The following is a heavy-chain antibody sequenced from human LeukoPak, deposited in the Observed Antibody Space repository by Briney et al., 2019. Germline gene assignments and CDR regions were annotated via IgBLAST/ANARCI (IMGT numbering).Heavy chain of an antibody. CDR2: ISYDGSSK. CDR1: GGSFSGYY. D-gene: IGHD6-19*01. J-gene: IGHJ4*02. Sequence: LSLTCAVYGGSFSGYYWSWVRQAPGKGLEWVTVISYDGSSKYADSVKGRFTISRDNSKNTLFLQMNSLRPDDTAVYYCATTLGSGWKFDYWGQGTLVTVSS. CDR3: ATTLGSGWKFDY. V-gene: IGHV3-30*03.